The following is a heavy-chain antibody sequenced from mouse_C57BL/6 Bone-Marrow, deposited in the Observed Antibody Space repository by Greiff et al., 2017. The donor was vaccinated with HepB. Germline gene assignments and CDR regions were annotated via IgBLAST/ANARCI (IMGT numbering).Heavy chain of an antibody. Sequence: EVQLQQSGPELVKPGASVKISCKASGYTFTDYYMNWVKQSHGKSLEWIGDINPNNGGTSYNQKFKGKATLTVDKSSSTAYMELRSLTSEDSAVYYCARCDYDDFFFDYWGQGTTLTVSS. CDR2: INPNNGGT. D-gene: IGHD2-4*01. CDR1: GYTFTDYY. J-gene: IGHJ2*01. V-gene: IGHV1-26*01. CDR3: ARCDYDDFFFDY.